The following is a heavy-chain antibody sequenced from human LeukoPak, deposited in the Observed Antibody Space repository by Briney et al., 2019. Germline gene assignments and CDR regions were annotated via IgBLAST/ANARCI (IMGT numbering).Heavy chain of an antibody. J-gene: IGHJ3*02. CDR1: GGSISSGGYY. D-gene: IGHD3-22*01. V-gene: IGHV4-31*03. CDR2: IYYSGST. Sequence: SQTLSLTCTVSGGSISSGGYYWSWIRQHPGKGLEWIGYIYYSGSTYYNPSLKSRVTISVDTSKNQFSLKLSSVTAADTAVYCCARLYDSSGYSPNDAFDIWGQGTMVTVSS. CDR3: ARLYDSSGYSPNDAFDI.